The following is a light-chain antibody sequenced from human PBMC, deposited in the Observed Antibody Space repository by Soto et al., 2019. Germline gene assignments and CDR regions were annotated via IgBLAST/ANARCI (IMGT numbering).Light chain of an antibody. V-gene: IGLV1-47*01. CDR3: AAWDGSLSGWV. CDR1: SSNIETNY. Sequence: QSVLTQPPSASGTPGQRVTISCSGSSSNIETNYVYWYQQFPGTAPKVLIYRNNQRPSRVPDRFSASKSGTSASLVISGLRSEDEADYYCAAWDGSLSGWVFGGGTKLTVL. J-gene: IGLJ3*02. CDR2: RNN.